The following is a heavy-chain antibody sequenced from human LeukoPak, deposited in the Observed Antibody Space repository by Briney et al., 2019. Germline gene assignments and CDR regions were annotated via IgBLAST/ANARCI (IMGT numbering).Heavy chain of an antibody. CDR2: IRSKANSYAT. CDR1: GFTFSGSA. Sequence: GGSLRLSCAASGFTFSGSAMHWVRQASGKGLEWVGRIRSKANSYATAYAASVKGRFTISRDDSKNTAYLQMNSLKTEDTAVYYCTRQVVVVPAAIPYYYMDVWGKGTTVTVSS. V-gene: IGHV3-73*01. J-gene: IGHJ6*03. D-gene: IGHD2-2*01. CDR3: TRQVVVVPAAIPYYYMDV.